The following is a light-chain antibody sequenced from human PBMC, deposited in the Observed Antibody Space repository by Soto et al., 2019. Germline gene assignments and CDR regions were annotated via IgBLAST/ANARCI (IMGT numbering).Light chain of an antibody. CDR2: GNS. V-gene: IGLV1-40*01. J-gene: IGLJ2*01. Sequence: GAPGHRVTISCTGSSSNIGAGYDVHWYQQLPGTAPKLLIYGNSNRPSGVPDRFSGSKSGTSASLAITGLQAEDEADYYCQSYDSSLSGVVFGGGTQLTVL. CDR3: QSYDSSLSGVV. CDR1: SSNIGAGYD.